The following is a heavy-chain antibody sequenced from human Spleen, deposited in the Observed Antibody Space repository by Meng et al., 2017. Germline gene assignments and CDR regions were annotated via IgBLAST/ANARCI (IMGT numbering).Heavy chain of an antibody. CDR1: GGSTSSSNW. D-gene: IGHD6-13*01. CDR2: IYHSGNT. CDR3: ARGSMTGAGDFEY. J-gene: IGHJ4*02. V-gene: IGHV4-4*02. Sequence: VQRQESGPGLVKPSGALSLTCGGSGGSTSSSNWWSWVRQPPGKGLEWIGEIYHSGNTNYNPSLKSRVTISIDKSKNQFSLKLTSVTAADTAVYYCARGSMTGAGDFEYWGQGTLVTVSS.